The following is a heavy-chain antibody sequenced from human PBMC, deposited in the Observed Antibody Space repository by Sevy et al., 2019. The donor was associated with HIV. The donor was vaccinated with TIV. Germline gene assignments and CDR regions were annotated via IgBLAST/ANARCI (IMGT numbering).Heavy chain of an antibody. V-gene: IGHV3-74*01. CDR2: INSDGSST. CDR3: ARVHDSSGYYYYYGMDV. J-gene: IGHJ6*02. Sequence: GGSLRLSCAASGFTFSSYWMHWVRQAPGKGLVWVSRINSDGSSTSYADSVKGRLTISRDNAKNTLYLQMNSLRAEDTAVYYCARVHDSSGYYYYYGMDVWGQGTTVTVSS. D-gene: IGHD3-22*01. CDR1: GFTFSSYW.